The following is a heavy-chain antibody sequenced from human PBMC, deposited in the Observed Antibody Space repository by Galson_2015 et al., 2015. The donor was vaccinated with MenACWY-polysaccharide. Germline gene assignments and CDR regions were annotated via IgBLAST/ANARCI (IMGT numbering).Heavy chain of an antibody. CDR2: INSDGSST. Sequence: SLRLSCAAPGFTFSSYWMHWVRQAPGKGLVWVSRINSDGSSTSYADSVKGRFTISRDNAKNTLYLQMNSLRAEDTAVYYCARVGGGYCSSTSCHGRYYYYYYGMDVWGQGTTVTVSS. J-gene: IGHJ6*02. CDR3: ARVGGGYCSSTSCHGRYYYYYYGMDV. V-gene: IGHV3-74*01. D-gene: IGHD2-2*01. CDR1: GFTFSSYW.